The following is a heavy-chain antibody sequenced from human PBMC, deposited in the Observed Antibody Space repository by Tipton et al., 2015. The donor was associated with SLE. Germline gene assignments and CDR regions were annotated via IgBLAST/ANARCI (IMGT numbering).Heavy chain of an antibody. V-gene: IGHV1-18*04. D-gene: IGHD6-13*01. J-gene: IGHJ4*02. CDR1: GYTFTSYG. Sequence: QVQLVQSGTEAKKPGASSKFSCKASGYTFTSYGISWVRPAPGQGLEWMGWISAYNGNTNYAQKLQGRVTMTTDTSTSTAYMERSSLRSEDTAVYYCARSHSSSWYWGQGTLVTVSS. CDR3: ARSHSSSWY. CDR2: ISAYNGNT.